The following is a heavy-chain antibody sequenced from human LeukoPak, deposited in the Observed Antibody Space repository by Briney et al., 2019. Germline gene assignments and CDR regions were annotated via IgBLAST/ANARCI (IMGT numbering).Heavy chain of an antibody. V-gene: IGHV3-53*01. CDR2: IYSGGST. CDR3: ARGGGDSCTSTSCNWFDP. J-gene: IGHJ5*02. D-gene: IGHD2-2*01. Sequence: GGSLRLSCAASGFTVGSNYMSWVRQAPGKGLEWVSVIYSGGSTYYADSVKGRFTISRDNSKNTLYLQMNSLRADDTAVYYCARGGGDSCTSTSCNWFDPWGKGTLVTVSS. CDR1: GFTVGSNY.